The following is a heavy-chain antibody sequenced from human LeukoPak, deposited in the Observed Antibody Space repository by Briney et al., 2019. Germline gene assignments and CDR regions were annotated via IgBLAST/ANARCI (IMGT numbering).Heavy chain of an antibody. CDR1: GFTFSSYS. V-gene: IGHV3-21*01. CDR2: ISTSSIYI. D-gene: IGHD6-13*01. CDR3: ARDLSGIAGCTYGRGIDY. J-gene: IGHJ4*02. Sequence: GGSLRLSCAASGFTFSSYSMNWVRQAPGKGLEWVSSISTSSIYIYYADSLKGRFTISRDNAKNSLYLQMNSLRAEDTAVYYCARDLSGIAGCTYGRGIDYWGQGTLVTVSS.